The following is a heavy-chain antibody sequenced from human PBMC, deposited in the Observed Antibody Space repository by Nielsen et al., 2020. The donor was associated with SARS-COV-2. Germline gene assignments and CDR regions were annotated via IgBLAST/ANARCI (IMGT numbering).Heavy chain of an antibody. J-gene: IGHJ2*01. V-gene: IGHV3-23*01. CDR1: GFTFSSFA. CDR3: ARCRRPYQLFSGDYYWYFDL. Sequence: GGSLRLSCAASGFTFSSFAMSWVRQAPGKGLEWVSGISGSGGNRYYADSVKGRFTISRDNAKNSLYLQMSTLMAEDTAVYYCARCRRPYQLFSGDYYWYFDLWGRGTLVTVSS. CDR2: ISGSGGNR. D-gene: IGHD4-17*01.